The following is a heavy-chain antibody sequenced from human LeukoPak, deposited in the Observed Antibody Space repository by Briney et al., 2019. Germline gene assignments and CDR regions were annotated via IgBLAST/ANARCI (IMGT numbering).Heavy chain of an antibody. J-gene: IGHJ4*02. CDR2: IYYSWSS. CDR1: GGSISSGDYY. V-gene: IGHV4-30-4*08. Sequence: PSQTLSLTCTVSGGSISSGDYYWSWIRQPPGKGLEWIGYIYYSWSSFYNPSLKSRLTISVDTSKNHFSLNLSSVTAADTAVYYCARRNDPYYFDYWGQGTLVTVSS. CDR3: ARRNDPYYFDY. D-gene: IGHD3-16*01.